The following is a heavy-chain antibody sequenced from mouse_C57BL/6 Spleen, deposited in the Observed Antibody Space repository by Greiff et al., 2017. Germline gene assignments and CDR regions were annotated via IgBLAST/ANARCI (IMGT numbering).Heavy chain of an antibody. CDR3: ARPFSYYFDY. CDR2: INPSSGYT. Sequence: VQLQQSGAELAKPGASVKLSCKASGYTFTSYWMHWVKQRPGQGLEWIGYINPSSGYTKYNQKFKDKDTLTADKSSSTAYMQLSSLTYEDSAVYYCARPFSYYFDYWGQGTTLTVSS. J-gene: IGHJ2*01. V-gene: IGHV1-7*01. CDR1: GYTFTSYW.